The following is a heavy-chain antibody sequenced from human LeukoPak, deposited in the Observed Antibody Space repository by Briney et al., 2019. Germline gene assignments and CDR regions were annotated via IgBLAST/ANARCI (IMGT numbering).Heavy chain of an antibody. J-gene: IGHJ6*02. CDR1: GFTFSSYW. CDR3: AREYDFWSGPTPPKYYGMDV. Sequence: GGSLRLSCAASGFTFSSYWMGWVRQAPGKGLEWVANIKQDGSGKYYVDSVKGRFTISRDNAKNSLYLQMNILRAEDTAVYYCAREYDFWSGPTPPKYYGMDVWGQGTTVTVSS. V-gene: IGHV3-7*01. CDR2: IKQDGSGK. D-gene: IGHD3-3*01.